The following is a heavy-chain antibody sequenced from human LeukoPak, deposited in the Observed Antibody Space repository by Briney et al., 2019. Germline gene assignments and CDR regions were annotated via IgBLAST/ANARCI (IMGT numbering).Heavy chain of an antibody. J-gene: IGHJ4*02. CDR1: GFTFSSYA. D-gene: IGHD5-24*01. Sequence: GGSLRLSCAASGFTFSSYAMSWVRQAPGKGLEWVSAISGSGGSTYYADSVKGRFTISRDNSKNTLYLQMNSLRAEDTAIYYCARGGARGDAYRFLDFWGQGSLVSVSS. CDR2: ISGSGGST. V-gene: IGHV3-23*01. CDR3: ARGGARGDAYRFLDF.